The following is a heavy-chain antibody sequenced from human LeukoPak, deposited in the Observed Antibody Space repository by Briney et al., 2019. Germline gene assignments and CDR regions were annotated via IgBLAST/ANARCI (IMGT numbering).Heavy chain of an antibody. CDR2: IYHSGSP. CDR3: ARVNINNWHSCDY. D-gene: IGHD1-1*01. V-gene: IGHV4-4*02. J-gene: IGHJ4*02. Sequence: SGTLSLTCAVSGGSTSSNNWWGWVRQPPGKGLEWIGEIYHSGSPNYNPSLKSRVTISVDKSRNHFSLNLSSVTAADTAVYYCARVNINNWHSCDYWGQGTLVTVSS. CDR1: GGSTSSNNW.